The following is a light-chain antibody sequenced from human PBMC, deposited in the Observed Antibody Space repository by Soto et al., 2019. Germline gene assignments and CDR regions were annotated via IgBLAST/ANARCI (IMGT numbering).Light chain of an antibody. J-gene: IGLJ2*01. CDR1: SSDVATYNY. CDR2: EVS. CDR3: ASYTTSSTLVV. V-gene: IGLV2-14*01. Sequence: QSALTQPASVSGSPGQSITISCTGTSSDVATYNYISWYQQHPGKAPKLMIYEVSDRPSGVSNRFSGSKSGNTASLTISGLQSEDDAEYYCASYTTSSTLVVFGGGTQLTVL.